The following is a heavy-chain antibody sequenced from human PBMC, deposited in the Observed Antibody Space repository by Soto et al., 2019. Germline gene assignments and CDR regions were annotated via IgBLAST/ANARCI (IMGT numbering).Heavy chain of an antibody. V-gene: IGHV3-30*03. Sequence: QVQLVESGGGVVQPGRSLRLSCAASGFTFSSYGIHWVRQAPGKGLEWVSVISYDGINKYYADSVKGRFTISRDNSENPLYLQMNSLRAEDTAVYYCATAVYNWNDGFFDYWGQGTLVTVSS. CDR3: ATAVYNWNDGFFDY. CDR1: GFTFSSYG. J-gene: IGHJ4*02. D-gene: IGHD1-1*01. CDR2: ISYDGINK.